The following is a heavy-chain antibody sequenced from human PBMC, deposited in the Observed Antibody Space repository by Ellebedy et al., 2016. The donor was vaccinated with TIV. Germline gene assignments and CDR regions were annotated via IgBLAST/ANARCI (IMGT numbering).Heavy chain of an antibody. J-gene: IGHJ5*02. D-gene: IGHD3/OR15-3a*01. CDR1: GASITSDTY. V-gene: IGHV4-4*02. CDR3: ARDWTRGGGYVASWFDP. Sequence: MPSETLSLTCGVPGASITSDTYSSTLRQSPGRGLQWIAVVYHSGHTNYNPSLRRRVRISVHKSKRQFSLRLRSMTAADTAVYSGARDWTRGGGYVASWFDPWGQGSPVTVSS. CDR2: VYHSGHT.